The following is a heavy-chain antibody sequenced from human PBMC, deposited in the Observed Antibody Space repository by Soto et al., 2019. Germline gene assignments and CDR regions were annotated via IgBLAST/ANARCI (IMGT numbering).Heavy chain of an antibody. CDR2: INPKSGGT. CDR1: GYTFTDYF. V-gene: IGHV1-2*02. J-gene: IGHJ5*02. Sequence: QVQLVQSGAEVKKPGASVKVSCKASGYTFTDYFIHWVRQAPGQGFEWMGWINPKSGGTNYAQKFQGRVKMTRDTSISTAYMELSSLRSDDTAVYYCARVTLKAGNWFDPWGQGTLVTVSS. CDR3: ARVTLKAGNWFDP.